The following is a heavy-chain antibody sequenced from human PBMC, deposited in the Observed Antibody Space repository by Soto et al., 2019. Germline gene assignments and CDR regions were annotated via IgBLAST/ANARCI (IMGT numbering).Heavy chain of an antibody. D-gene: IGHD6-19*01. J-gene: IGHJ5*02. CDR1: GGSISSYY. V-gene: IGHV4-59*01. Sequence: SETLSLTCTGSGGSISSYYWSWIRQPPGKGLEWIGYIYYSGSTNYNPSLKSRVTISVDTSKNQFSLKLSSVTAADTAVYYCAREAVAVYNWFDPWGQGTLVTSPQ. CDR3: AREAVAVYNWFDP. CDR2: IYYSGST.